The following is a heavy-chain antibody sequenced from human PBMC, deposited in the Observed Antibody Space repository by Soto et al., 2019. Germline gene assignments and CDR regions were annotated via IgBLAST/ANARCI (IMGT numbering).Heavy chain of an antibody. Sequence: QVQLQESGPGLVKPSETLSLTCTVSGGSISSYNWSWIRQPPGKGLEWIGYIYYSGSTNYNPSLKSRVTISVDTSKNQFSLKLRSVTAADTAVYYCAREGYSSSWYARGAFDIWDQGTMVTVSS. D-gene: IGHD6-13*01. J-gene: IGHJ3*02. V-gene: IGHV4-59*01. CDR2: IYYSGST. CDR3: AREGYSSSWYARGAFDI. CDR1: GGSISSYN.